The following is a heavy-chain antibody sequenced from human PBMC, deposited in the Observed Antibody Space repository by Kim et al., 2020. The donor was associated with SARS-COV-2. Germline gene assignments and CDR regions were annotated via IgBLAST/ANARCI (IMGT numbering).Heavy chain of an antibody. Sequence: SVKVSCKASGGTFSSYTISWVRQAPGQGLEWMGRIIPILGIANYAQKFQGRVTITADKSTSTAYMELSSLRSEDTAVYYCARVGPSGSDSSGWSWYFDLWGRGTLVTVSS. V-gene: IGHV1-69*02. J-gene: IGHJ2*01. D-gene: IGHD3-22*01. CDR1: GGTFSSYT. CDR2: IIPILGIA. CDR3: ARVGPSGSDSSGWSWYFDL.